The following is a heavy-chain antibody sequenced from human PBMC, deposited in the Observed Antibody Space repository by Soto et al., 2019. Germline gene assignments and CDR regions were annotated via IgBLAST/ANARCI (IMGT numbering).Heavy chain of an antibody. CDR2: IYYSGST. V-gene: IGHV4-59*01. CDR3: ARAGGDIVVVPAARVRFDP. Sequence: SETLSLTCTGSGGSISSYYWSWIRQPPGKGLEWIGYIYYSGSTNYNPSLKSRVTISVDTSKNQFSLKLSSVTAADTAVYYCARAGGDIVVVPAARVRFDPWGQGTLVTVSS. CDR1: GGSISSYY. J-gene: IGHJ5*02. D-gene: IGHD2-2*01.